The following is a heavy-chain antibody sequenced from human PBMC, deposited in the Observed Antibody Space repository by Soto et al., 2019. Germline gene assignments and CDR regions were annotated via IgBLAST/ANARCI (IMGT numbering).Heavy chain of an antibody. CDR1: GYTFTSYY. CDR3: ARERTEYGRYNWFDP. V-gene: IGHV1-46*01. CDR2: INPSGGST. D-gene: IGHD2-2*01. Sequence: ASVKVSCKASGYTFTSYYMHWVRQAPGQGLEWMGIINPSGGSTSYAQKFQGRVTMTRGTSTSTVYMELSSLRSEDTAVYYCARERTEYGRYNWFDPWGQGTLVTVSS. J-gene: IGHJ5*02.